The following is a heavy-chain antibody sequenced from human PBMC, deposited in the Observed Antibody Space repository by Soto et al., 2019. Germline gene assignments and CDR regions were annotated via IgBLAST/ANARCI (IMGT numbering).Heavy chain of an antibody. Sequence: EVQLVESGGGLVKPGGSLRLSCAASGFTFSSYSMNWVRQAPGKGLEWVSSISSSSSYIYYADSVKGRFTISRDNAKNSLYLQINSLRAEDTAVYYCAGAVPAAFYSAYYYYYMDVWGKGSTVTVSS. CDR2: ISSSSSYI. J-gene: IGHJ6*03. V-gene: IGHV3-21*01. CDR1: GFTFSSYS. CDR3: AGAVPAAFYSAYYYYYMDV. D-gene: IGHD2-2*01.